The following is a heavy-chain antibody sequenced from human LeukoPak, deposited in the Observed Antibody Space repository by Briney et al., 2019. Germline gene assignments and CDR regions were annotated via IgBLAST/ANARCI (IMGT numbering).Heavy chain of an antibody. CDR3: ARGGSDFWSGYLRERYFDY. V-gene: IGHV4-34*01. Sequence: SETLSLTCAVYGGSFSGYYWSWIRQPPGKGLEWIGEINHSGSTNYNPSLKSRVTISVDTSKNQFSLKLSSVTAADTAVYYCARGGSDFWSGYLRERYFDYWGQGTLVTVSS. CDR2: INHSGST. D-gene: IGHD3-3*01. J-gene: IGHJ4*02. CDR1: GGSFSGYY.